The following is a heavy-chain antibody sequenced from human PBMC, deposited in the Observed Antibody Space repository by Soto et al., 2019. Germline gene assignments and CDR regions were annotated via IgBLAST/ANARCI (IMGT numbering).Heavy chain of an antibody. CDR2: INAGNGNT. D-gene: IGHD5-18*01. J-gene: IGHJ3*02. CDR1: GYTFTSYA. Sequence: GASVKVSCKASGYTFTSYAMHWVRQAPGQRLEWMGWINAGNGNTKYSQKFKGRVTITRDTSASTAYKELSSLRSEDTAVYYCARDQDWGGYSYGYDAFDIWGQGTMVTVSS. CDR3: ARDQDWGGYSYGYDAFDI. V-gene: IGHV1-3*01.